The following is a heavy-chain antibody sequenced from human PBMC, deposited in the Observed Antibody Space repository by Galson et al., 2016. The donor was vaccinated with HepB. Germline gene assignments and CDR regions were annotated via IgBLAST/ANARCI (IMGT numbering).Heavy chain of an antibody. J-gene: IGHJ6*02. CDR2: IKEDGSEK. D-gene: IGHD6-19*01. Sequence: SLRLSCAASGFTFNSHWMHWVRQTPGKGLEWVANIKEDGSEKYYVDSVKGRFTISRENAKNTQYLQMNSLRAEDTAVYYCAKRLKGIVGTGTGYYYYYGMDVWGQGTTVTVSS. V-gene: IGHV3-7*03. CDR1: GFTFNSHW. CDR3: AKRLKGIVGTGTGYYYYYGMDV.